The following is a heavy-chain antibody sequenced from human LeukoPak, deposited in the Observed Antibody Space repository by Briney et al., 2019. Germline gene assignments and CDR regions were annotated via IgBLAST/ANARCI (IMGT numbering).Heavy chain of an antibody. CDR1: GFTFSDYY. V-gene: IGHV3-11*01. CDR2: ISSSGSTI. D-gene: IGHD2-2*01. J-gene: IGHJ3*02. CDR3: ARDSCSSTSCYVAFDI. Sequence: GGSLRLSCAASGFTFSDYYMSWIRQAPGKGLEWVSYISSSGSTIYYADSVKGRFTISRDNAKNSLYLQMNSLRAEDTAVYYCARDSCSSTSCYVAFDIWGQGTMVTVSS.